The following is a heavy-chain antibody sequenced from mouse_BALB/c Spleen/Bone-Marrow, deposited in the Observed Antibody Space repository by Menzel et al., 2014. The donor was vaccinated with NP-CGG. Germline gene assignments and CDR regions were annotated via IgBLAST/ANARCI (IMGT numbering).Heavy chain of an antibody. J-gene: IGHJ4*01. CDR3: ARSGTDYAMDY. Sequence: QVQLKQSGPDLVAPSQSLSLTCTVSGFSLTSYGLHWVRQPPGKGLEWLGVIWSDGSTTYNSALKSRLSISKDNSKRQVLLKMNSLLNDDTAMYYCARSGTDYAMDYWGQGTSVTVSS. CDR1: GFSLTSYG. D-gene: IGHD4-1*01. CDR2: IWSDGST. V-gene: IGHV2-6-2*01.